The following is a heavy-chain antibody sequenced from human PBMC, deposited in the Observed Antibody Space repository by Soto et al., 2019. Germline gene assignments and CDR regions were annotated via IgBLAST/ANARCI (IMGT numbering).Heavy chain of an antibody. CDR3: AKKVNSGPGSQYFDY. CDR2: FRTGGDDGTT. D-gene: IGHD3-10*01. J-gene: IGHJ4*02. V-gene: IGHV3-23*01. CDR1: GFTFSSYS. Sequence: GSLRLSCAASGFTFSSYSMSWVRQAPGKGLEWVSGFRTGGDDGTTYYADSVKGRFTISRDNSKITLFLQMNSLRAEDTAIYYCAKKVNSGPGSQYFDYWGQGTLVTVSS.